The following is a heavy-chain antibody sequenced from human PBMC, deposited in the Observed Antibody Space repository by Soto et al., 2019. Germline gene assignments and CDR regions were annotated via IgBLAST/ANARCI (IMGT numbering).Heavy chain of an antibody. J-gene: IGHJ6*02. CDR2: IIPIFGTA. V-gene: IGHV1-69*13. CDR3: ARALGSNDFGVVIEGYYGMDV. D-gene: IGHD3-3*01. Sequence: SVKVSCKASGGTFSSYAISWVRQAPGQGLEWMGGIIPIFGTANYAQKFQGRVTITADESTSTAYMELSSLRSEDTAVYYCARALGSNDFGVVIEGYYGMDVWGQGTTVTVTS. CDR1: GGTFSSYA.